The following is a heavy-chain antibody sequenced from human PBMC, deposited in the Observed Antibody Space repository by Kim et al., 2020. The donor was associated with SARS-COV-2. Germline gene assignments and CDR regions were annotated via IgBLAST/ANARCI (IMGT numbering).Heavy chain of an antibody. V-gene: IGHV3-21*01. CDR1: GFTFSSYS. CDR3: ARDSDIVVVTATPDAFDI. CDR2: ISSSSSYI. J-gene: IGHJ3*02. Sequence: GGSLRLSCAASGFTFSSYSMNWVRQAPGKGLEWVSSISSSSSYIYYADSVKGRFTISRDNAKNSLYLQMNSLRAEDTAVYYCARDSDIVVVTATPDAFDIWGQGTMVTVSS. D-gene: IGHD2-21*02.